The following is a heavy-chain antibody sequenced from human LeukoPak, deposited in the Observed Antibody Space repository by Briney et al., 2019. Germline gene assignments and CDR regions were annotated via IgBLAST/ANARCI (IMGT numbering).Heavy chain of an antibody. Sequence: GGSLRLSCAASGFTVSSNYMSWVRQAPGKGLEWVSSISGRGGGTYYADSVEGRFTISRDNSKNTLYVQMNSLRAEDTAVYYCAKQTYYYNAMGLWGQGTTVTVSS. V-gene: IGHV3-23*01. CDR3: AKQTYYYNAMGL. CDR2: ISGRGGGT. CDR1: GFTVSSNY. J-gene: IGHJ6*02.